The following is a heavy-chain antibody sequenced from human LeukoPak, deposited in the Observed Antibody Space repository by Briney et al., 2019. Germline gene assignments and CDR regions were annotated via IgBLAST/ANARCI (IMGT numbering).Heavy chain of an antibody. CDR2: ISSSSSTI. J-gene: IGHJ4*02. CDR3: ARGQSREISSTAAN. V-gene: IGHV3-48*02. D-gene: IGHD6-6*01. CDR1: GFTFSSCS. Sequence: GGSLRLSCAASGFTFSSCSMNWVRQAPGKGMEWVSYISSSSSTIYYADSVKGRFTISRDNAKNSLYLQMNSLRDEDTAVYYCARGQSREISSTAANWGQGTLVTVSS.